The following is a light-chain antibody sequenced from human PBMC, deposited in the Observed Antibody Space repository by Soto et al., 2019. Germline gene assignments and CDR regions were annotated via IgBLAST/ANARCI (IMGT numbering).Light chain of an antibody. J-gene: IGKJ4*01. CDR3: HQYGSSPLT. CDR1: QSVSSTY. V-gene: IGKV3-20*01. Sequence: EIVLTQSPGTLSLSPGERATLSCRASQSVSSTYLAWYQQKPVRPPRLLIYGASSRATGIPDRFSGSGSGTDFTLTISRLEPEDFAVYYCHQYGSSPLTFGGGTKVEIK. CDR2: GAS.